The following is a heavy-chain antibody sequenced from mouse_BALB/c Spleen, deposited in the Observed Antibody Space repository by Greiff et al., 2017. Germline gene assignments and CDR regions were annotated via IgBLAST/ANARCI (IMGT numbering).Heavy chain of an antibody. D-gene: IGHD2-1*01. V-gene: IGHV2-9*02. Sequence: VMLVESGPGLVAPSQSLSITCTVSGFSLTSYGVHWVRQPPGKGLEWLGVIWAGGSTNYNSALMSRLSISKDNSKSQVFLKMNSLQTDDTAMYYCARDYYGNYYFDYWGQGTTLTVSS. CDR1: GFSLTSYG. J-gene: IGHJ2*01. CDR2: IWAGGST. CDR3: ARDYYGNYYFDY.